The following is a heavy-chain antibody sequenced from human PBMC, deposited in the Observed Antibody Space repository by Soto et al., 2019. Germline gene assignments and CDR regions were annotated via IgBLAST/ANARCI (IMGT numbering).Heavy chain of an antibody. V-gene: IGHV3-30*18. J-gene: IGHJ5*02. D-gene: IGHD3-10*01. CDR2: ISYDGSNK. Sequence: GGSLRLYCSASGFTFSSYGMHWVRQAPGKGLEWVAVISYDGSNKYYADSVKGRFTISRDNSKNTLYLQMSSLRAEDTAVYYCAKEGSGSYPLFDPWGQGTLVTVSS. CDR3: AKEGSGSYPLFDP. CDR1: GFTFSSYG.